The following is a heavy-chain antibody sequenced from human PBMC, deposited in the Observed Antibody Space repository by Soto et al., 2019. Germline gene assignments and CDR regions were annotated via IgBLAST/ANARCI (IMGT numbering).Heavy chain of an antibody. J-gene: IGHJ6*02. CDR3: ARDQGLVVITHDYYYGMDV. D-gene: IGHD3-22*01. Sequence: PGGSLRLSCAASGFTFSSYGMHWVRQAPGKGLEWVAVIWYDGSNKYYADSVKGRFTISRDNSKNTLYLQMNSLRAEDTAVYYCARDQGLVVITHDYYYGMDVWGQGTTVTVSS. V-gene: IGHV3-33*01. CDR1: GFTFSSYG. CDR2: IWYDGSNK.